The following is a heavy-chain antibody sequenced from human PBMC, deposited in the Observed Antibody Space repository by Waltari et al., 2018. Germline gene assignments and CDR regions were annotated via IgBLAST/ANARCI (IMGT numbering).Heavy chain of an antibody. Sequence: EEQLVESGGGLVQPGGSLRLSCAASGFTFSGYEMNWVRQAPGKGLWWVSYIGSGGTTKYYSDSVKGRFTISRDNTKNLLFLHMNSLRAEDTAVYYCASLIAVAAKRAGDYWGQGTLVTVSS. CDR2: IGSGGTTK. V-gene: IGHV3-48*03. D-gene: IGHD6-19*01. CDR3: ASLIAVAAKRAGDY. CDR1: GFTFSGYE. J-gene: IGHJ4*02.